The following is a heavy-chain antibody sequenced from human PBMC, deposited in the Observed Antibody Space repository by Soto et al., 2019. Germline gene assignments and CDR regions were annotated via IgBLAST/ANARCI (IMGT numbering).Heavy chain of an antibody. CDR2: ISDTGGDS. J-gene: IGHJ4*02. V-gene: IGHV3-23*01. Sequence: GGPLRLSCEAPVFTFINYAMSWVRQSPGKGLEWVSSISDTGGDSYYADSMDGRFTVSRDNSKNTLYLQINSLRAEDTAIYYCVRDLYRSATMPCLDHWGQGALVTVSS. CDR3: VRDLYRSATMPCLDH. CDR1: VFTFINYA. D-gene: IGHD1-1*01.